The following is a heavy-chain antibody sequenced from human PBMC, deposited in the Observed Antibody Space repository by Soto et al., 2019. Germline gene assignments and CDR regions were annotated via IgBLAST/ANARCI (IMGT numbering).Heavy chain of an antibody. V-gene: IGHV3-23*01. D-gene: IGHD5-18*01. Sequence: EVQLLESGGGLVQPGGSLRLSCAACGFTFSNYAMSWVRQASGKGLEWVSTVSDRGGSTYYADSLKGRFTISRDNSKNTLYLQMNSLRVEDTAVYYCAKPLYTYGYVFDFWGQGILVTVSS. CDR3: AKPLYTYGYVFDF. CDR1: GFTFSNYA. J-gene: IGHJ4*02. CDR2: VSDRGGST.